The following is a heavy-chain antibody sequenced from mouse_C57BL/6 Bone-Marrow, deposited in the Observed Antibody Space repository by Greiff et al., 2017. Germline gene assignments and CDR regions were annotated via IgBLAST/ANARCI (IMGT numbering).Heavy chain of an antibody. J-gene: IGHJ2*01. CDR1: GFSFTSYG. D-gene: IGHD2-13*01. CDR3: ARNWRAPTVKYGDGDYGEEAYYFDY. Sequence: QVQLKEPGPGLVQPSQSLSITCTVSGFSFTSYGVHWVRQSPGKGLEWLGVIWRGGSTDYNAAFISRLSTSTDNSTCQVFFKMNSLQADDTAIYYCARNWRAPTVKYGDGDYGEEAYYFDYWGQGTTLTVSS. CDR2: IWRGGST. V-gene: IGHV2-2*01.